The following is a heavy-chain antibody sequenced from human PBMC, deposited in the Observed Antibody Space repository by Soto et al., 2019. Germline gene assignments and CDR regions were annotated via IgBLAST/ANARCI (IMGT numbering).Heavy chain of an antibody. V-gene: IGHV4-31*03. D-gene: IGHD1-26*01. CDR3: ARTIVGATILYFDY. J-gene: IGHJ4*02. CDR1: GGSISSGCYY. Sequence: SETLSLTCPVSGGSISSGCYYWSWIRQHPGKGLEWIGYIYYSGSTYYNPSLKSRVTISVDTSKNQFSLKLSSVTAADTAVYYCARTIVGATILYFDYWGQGTLVTVSS. CDR2: IYYSGST.